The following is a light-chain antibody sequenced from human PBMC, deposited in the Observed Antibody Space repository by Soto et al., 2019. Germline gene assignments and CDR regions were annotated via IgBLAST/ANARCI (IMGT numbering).Light chain of an antibody. CDR2: WAS. J-gene: IGKJ2*01. CDR3: QQSYASLYT. CDR1: QSILFSSNDKNY. Sequence: DIVMTQSPDSLAVSLGERATINCRSSQSILFSSNDKNYLAWYQQKPGQPPKLLIYWASTRESGVPDRFSGRGSGTDFTLTISSLQAEDVAVYYCQQSYASLYTFGQGTKLEIK. V-gene: IGKV4-1*01.